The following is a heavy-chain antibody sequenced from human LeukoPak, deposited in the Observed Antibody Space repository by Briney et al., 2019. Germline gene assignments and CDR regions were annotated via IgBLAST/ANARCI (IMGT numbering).Heavy chain of an antibody. CDR3: AKGDKRYSSSWYIEY. CDR1: GFTVSSNY. D-gene: IGHD6-13*01. Sequence: GGSLRLSCAASGFTVSSNYMSWVRQAPGKGLEWVSVIYSCGSTYYADSVKGRFTISRDNSKNTLYLQMNSLRAEDTAVYYCAKGDKRYSSSWYIEYWGQGTLVTVSS. V-gene: IGHV3-53*01. J-gene: IGHJ4*02. CDR2: IYSCGST.